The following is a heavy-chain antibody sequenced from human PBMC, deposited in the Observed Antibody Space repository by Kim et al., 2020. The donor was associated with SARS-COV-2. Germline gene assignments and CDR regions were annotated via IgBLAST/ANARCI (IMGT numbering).Heavy chain of an antibody. CDR3: ARGAAAGTPGY. D-gene: IGHD6-13*01. Sequence: NHNPSLKSRVTISVDTSKNQFSLKLSSVTAADTAVYYCARGAAAGTPGYWGQGTLVTVSS. V-gene: IGHV4-34*01. J-gene: IGHJ4*02.